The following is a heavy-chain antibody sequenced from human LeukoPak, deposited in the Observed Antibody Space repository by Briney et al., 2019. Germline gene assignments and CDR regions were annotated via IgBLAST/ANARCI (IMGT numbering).Heavy chain of an antibody. J-gene: IGHJ4*02. D-gene: IGHD2-2*01. CDR3: SGAPACSTTSCYPNLFDV. CDR2: INNGSSSI. Sequence: GGSLRLSCAASGFTFSSYSMNWVRHAPGKGLEWLSYINNGSSSIYYSDSVKGRFTISRDNAKNSLYLQMHSLGDEATAVYYCSGAPACSTTSCYPNLFDVWGQGTLVTVSS. CDR1: GFTFSSYS. V-gene: IGHV3-48*02.